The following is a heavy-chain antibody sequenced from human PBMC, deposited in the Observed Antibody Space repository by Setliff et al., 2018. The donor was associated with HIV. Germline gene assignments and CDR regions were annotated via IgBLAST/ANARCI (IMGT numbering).Heavy chain of an antibody. CDR1: SGSVSSGGYY. D-gene: IGHD2-2*01. CDR3: ARLGYCSRTTCYGYYYMDV. V-gene: IGHV4-31*11. Sequence: SETLSLTCAVSSGSVSSGGYYWSWIRQHPGKGLEWIGYIYYSGNTYYNPSLKSRVTMSVDTSKNQFSLKLSSVTAADTAVYYCARLGYCSRTTCYGYYYMDVWGKGTTVTVSS. J-gene: IGHJ6*03. CDR2: IYYSGNT.